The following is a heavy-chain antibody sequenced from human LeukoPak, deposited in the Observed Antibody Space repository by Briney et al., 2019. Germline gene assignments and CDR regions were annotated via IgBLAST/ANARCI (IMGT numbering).Heavy chain of an antibody. CDR1: GYTFTGYY. Sequence: ASVKVSCKASGYTFTGYYMHWVRQAPGQGLEWMGWINPNSGGTNYAQKFQGRVTMTRDTSISIAYMELSRLRSDDTAVYYCARDQLDYYDSSGYYFYWGQGTLVTVSS. CDR3: ARDQLDYYDSSGYYFY. D-gene: IGHD3-22*01. J-gene: IGHJ4*02. V-gene: IGHV1-2*02. CDR2: INPNSGGT.